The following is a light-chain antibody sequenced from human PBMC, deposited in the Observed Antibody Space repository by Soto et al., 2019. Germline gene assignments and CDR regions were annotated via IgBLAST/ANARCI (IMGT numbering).Light chain of an antibody. Sequence: LPQGERATLSCRARQSVSSYLAWYQQKPGQAPRLLIYDASNRATGIPARFSGSGSGTDFTLTISSLEPEDFAVYFCQQRSNWPPLTFGGGTKVDIK. CDR1: QSVSSY. V-gene: IGKV3-11*01. CDR2: DAS. CDR3: QQRSNWPPLT. J-gene: IGKJ4*01.